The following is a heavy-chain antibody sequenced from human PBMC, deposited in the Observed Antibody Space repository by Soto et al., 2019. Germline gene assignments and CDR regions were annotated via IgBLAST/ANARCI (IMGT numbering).Heavy chain of an antibody. Sequence: QVQLQQWGAGLVKPSETLSLSCAVYGQSFSGHSWAWIRQPPGKGLEWIGEINESGSTYYNPSLKSRVTISTDTSKNQFSLKLSSVSAAGTAAYFCARGSGIGARPGELADVKYDYWGQGTLVNVSS. D-gene: IGHD1-1*01. CDR1: GQSFSGHS. CDR2: INESGST. V-gene: IGHV4-34*01. CDR3: ARGSGIGARPGELADVKYDY. J-gene: IGHJ4*02.